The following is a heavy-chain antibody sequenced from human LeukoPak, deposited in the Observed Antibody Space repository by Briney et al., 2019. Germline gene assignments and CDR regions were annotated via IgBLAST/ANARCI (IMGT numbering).Heavy chain of an antibody. Sequence: ASVKVSCKTSGYTFTTYDINWVRQATGQGLEWMGWMNPNSGNTGYAQKFQGRVTMTRNTSITTAYMELSSPRSEDTAVYYCTRGTISHRRNWFDPWGQGTLVTVSS. V-gene: IGHV1-8*01. CDR1: GYTFTTYD. CDR3: TRGTISHRRNWFDP. J-gene: IGHJ5*02. CDR2: MNPNSGNT. D-gene: IGHD3-9*01.